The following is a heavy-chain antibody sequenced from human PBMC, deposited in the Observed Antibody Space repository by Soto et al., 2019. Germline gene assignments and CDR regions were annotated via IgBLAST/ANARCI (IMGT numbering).Heavy chain of an antibody. Sequence: QVQLQESGPRLVKPSGTLSLTCAVYGGSLSSCNWWSWVRQPPGKGLEWIGEIYRYGSTSYNPSLKSRVAIAVDKSKNQISLKMTSLTAADTAVYFFSGGGRPGQIDWFDPWGQGILVTVSS. CDR1: GGSLSSCNW. CDR3: SGGGRPGQIDWFDP. V-gene: IGHV4-4*02. CDR2: IYRYGST. J-gene: IGHJ5*02. D-gene: IGHD3-10*01.